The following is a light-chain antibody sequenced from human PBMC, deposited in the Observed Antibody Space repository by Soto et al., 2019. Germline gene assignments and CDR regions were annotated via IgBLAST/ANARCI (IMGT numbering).Light chain of an antibody. CDR1: SSDVGGYNY. Sequence: QPASVSGSPGQSITISCTGTSSDVGGYNYVSWYQQHPGKAPKLMIYDVRNRPSGVSNRFSGSKSGNTASLTISGLQAEGEADYYCSSYTSSTTLVVFGGGTKLTVL. V-gene: IGLV2-14*01. CDR3: SSYTSSTTLVV. J-gene: IGLJ2*01. CDR2: DVR.